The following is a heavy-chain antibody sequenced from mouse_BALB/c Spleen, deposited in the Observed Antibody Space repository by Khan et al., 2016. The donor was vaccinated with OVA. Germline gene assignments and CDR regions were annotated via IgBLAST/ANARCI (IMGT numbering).Heavy chain of an antibody. Sequence: QVQLQQSGPELVRPGVSVKISCKGSGYTFTDYAMHWVKQSHAKSLEWIGVISTYYGNTDYNQKFKGKATMTVDKSSNTAYMELARFTSEDSAIXYCARGSGYDSLAYWGQGTLVTVSA. V-gene: IGHV1S137*01. D-gene: IGHD2-2*01. CDR1: GYTFTDYA. CDR3: ARGSGYDSLAY. J-gene: IGHJ3*01. CDR2: ISTYYGNT.